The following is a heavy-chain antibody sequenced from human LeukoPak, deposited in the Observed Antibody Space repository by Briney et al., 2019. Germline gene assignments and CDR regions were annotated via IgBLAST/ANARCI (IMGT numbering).Heavy chain of an antibody. J-gene: IGHJ4*02. CDR3: ARAPAPWFGEASWSDY. CDR1: GFTFSSYS. Sequence: GGSLRLSCAASGFTFSSYSMNWVRQAPGKGLEWVSSISSSSSYIYYADSVKGRFTISRDNAKNSLYLQMNSLRAEDTAVYYCARAPAPWFGEASWSDYWGQGTLVTVFS. D-gene: IGHD3-10*01. V-gene: IGHV3-21*01. CDR2: ISSSSSYI.